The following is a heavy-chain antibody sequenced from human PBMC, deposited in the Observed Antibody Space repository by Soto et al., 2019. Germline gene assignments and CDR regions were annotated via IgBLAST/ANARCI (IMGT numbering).Heavy chain of an antibody. CDR1: GGTFSSYA. Sequence: ASVKVSCKASGGTFSSYAISWVRQAPGQGLEWMGGIIPIFGTANYAQKFQGRVTITADESTSTAYMELSSLRSEDTAVYYCARDRHDILTGYLYFDYWGQGTLVTVSS. CDR3: ARDRHDILTGYLYFDY. D-gene: IGHD3-9*01. CDR2: IIPIFGTA. V-gene: IGHV1-69*13. J-gene: IGHJ4*02.